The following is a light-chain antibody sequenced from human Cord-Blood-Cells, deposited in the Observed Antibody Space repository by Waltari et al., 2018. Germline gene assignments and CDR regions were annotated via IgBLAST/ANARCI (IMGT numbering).Light chain of an antibody. CDR2: GAS. Sequence: EIVMTQSPATLSVSPGERATLSCRAGQSVSSNLALYQQKPGQAPRLLIYGASTRATGIPARFSGSGSGTEFTLTISSLQSEDFAVYYCQQYNNWPLTFGGGTKVEIK. CDR3: QQYNNWPLT. CDR1: QSVSSN. J-gene: IGKJ4*01. V-gene: IGKV3-15*01.